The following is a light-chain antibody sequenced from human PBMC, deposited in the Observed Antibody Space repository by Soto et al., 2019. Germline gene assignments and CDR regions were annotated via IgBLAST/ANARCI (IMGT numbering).Light chain of an antibody. V-gene: IGLV1-47*01. CDR2: RNN. CDR1: SSNIGSNY. CDR3: AAWDDSLSVL. J-gene: IGLJ1*01. Sequence: QSVLTQPPSASGTPGQRVTNSCSGSSSNIGSNYVYWYQQLPGTAPKLLIYRNNQRPSGVPDRFSGSKSGTSASLAISGLRSEDEADYYCAAWDDSLSVLFGTGTKVTVL.